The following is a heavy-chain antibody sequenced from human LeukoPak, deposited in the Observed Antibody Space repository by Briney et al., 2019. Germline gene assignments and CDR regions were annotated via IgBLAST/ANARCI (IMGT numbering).Heavy chain of an antibody. CDR3: ARDYYESSGYYRLDY. Sequence: ASVKVSCKASGGTFSSYAISWVRQAPGQGLEWMGGIIPIFGTANYAQKFQGRVTITTDESTSTAYMELSSLRSEDTAVYYCARDYYESSGYYRLDYWGQGTLVTVSS. D-gene: IGHD3-22*01. V-gene: IGHV1-69*05. CDR1: GGTFSSYA. J-gene: IGHJ4*02. CDR2: IIPIFGTA.